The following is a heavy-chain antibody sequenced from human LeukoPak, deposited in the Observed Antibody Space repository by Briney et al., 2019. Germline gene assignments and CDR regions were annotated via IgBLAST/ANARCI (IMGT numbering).Heavy chain of an antibody. Sequence: GASVKVSCKASGYTFTGYYMHWVRQAPGQGLEWMGWINPNSGGTNYAQKFPGRVTMTRDTSISTAYMELSRLRSDDTAVYYCASRVAMLWFGESDLDYWGQGTLVTVSS. J-gene: IGHJ4*02. CDR2: INPNSGGT. V-gene: IGHV1-2*02. CDR1: GYTFTGYY. D-gene: IGHD3-10*01. CDR3: ASRVAMLWFGESDLDY.